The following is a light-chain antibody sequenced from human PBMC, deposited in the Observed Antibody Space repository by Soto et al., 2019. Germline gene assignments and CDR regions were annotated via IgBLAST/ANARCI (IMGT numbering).Light chain of an antibody. CDR2: GTS. V-gene: IGKV3-20*01. Sequence: EIVLTQSPGTLSLSPGDRASLSCRASQDVGSAYLAWYQHKPGQAPRLLIFGTSSRATGIPDRFSGSGSGTDFTLTIRRLEAEDLAVYYCQQYGGSRWTFGQGTKVEAK. CDR3: QQYGGSRWT. J-gene: IGKJ1*01. CDR1: QDVGSAY.